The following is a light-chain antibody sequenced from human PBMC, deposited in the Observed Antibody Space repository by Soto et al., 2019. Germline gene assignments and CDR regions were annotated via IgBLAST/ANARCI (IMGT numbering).Light chain of an antibody. V-gene: IGKV3-20*01. CDR3: QQYGSSPRGT. Sequence: EIVLTQSPGTLSLSPGERATLSCRASQSVSSSYLAWYQQKPGQAPRLLIYGASSRATGIPDRFSGSGSGTDFTLTISRLEPEAFAVYYCQQYGSSPRGTFGQGTKVEIK. J-gene: IGKJ1*01. CDR1: QSVSSSY. CDR2: GAS.